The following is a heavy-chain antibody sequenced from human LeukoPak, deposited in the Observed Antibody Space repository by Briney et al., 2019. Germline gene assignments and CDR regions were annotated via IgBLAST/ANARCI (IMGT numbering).Heavy chain of an antibody. CDR1: GFTFSSYA. J-gene: IGHJ3*02. V-gene: IGHV3-23*01. CDR3: ARDYYHGSGYPGLHAFDI. Sequence: GGSLRLSCAASGFTFSSYAMSWVRQAPGKGLEWVSSISGSGDNTYNADSVKGRFIIFRDNSKNTLYLQMNTLRAEDTAVYYCARDYYHGSGYPGLHAFDIWGQGTMVTVSS. CDR2: ISGSGDNT. D-gene: IGHD3-22*01.